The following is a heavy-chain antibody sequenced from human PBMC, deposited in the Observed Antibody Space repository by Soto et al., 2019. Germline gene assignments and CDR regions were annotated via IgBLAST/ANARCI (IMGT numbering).Heavy chain of an antibody. CDR3: AKDMSYYDSSGYPT. CDR2: ISWNSGSI. CDR1: GFTFDDYA. D-gene: IGHD3-22*01. Sequence: GGSLRLSCAASGFTFDDYAMHWVRQAPGKGLEWVSGISWNSGSIGYADSVKGRFTISRDNAKNSLYLQMNSLRAEDTALYYCAKDMSYYDSSGYPTWGQGTLVT. V-gene: IGHV3-9*01. J-gene: IGHJ5*02.